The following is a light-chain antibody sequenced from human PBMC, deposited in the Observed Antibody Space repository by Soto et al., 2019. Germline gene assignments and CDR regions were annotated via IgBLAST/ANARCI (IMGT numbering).Light chain of an antibody. CDR3: QQYNSYPYT. V-gene: IGKV1-5*03. J-gene: IGKJ2*01. CDR1: LGISPW. CDR2: KAS. Sequence: DIQMTQSPSILSASVGDRVTITCRASLGISPWLAWDQQKPGKAPKLLIYKASNLESGVPSRFSGSGSGRELTLTISGLQPDDFATYYCQQYNSYPYTFGQGTKLEIK.